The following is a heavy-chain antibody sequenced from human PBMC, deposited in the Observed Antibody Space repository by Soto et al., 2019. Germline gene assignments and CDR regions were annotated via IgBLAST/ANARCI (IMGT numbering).Heavy chain of an antibody. Sequence: SQTLSLTCAITRDSVSSNSAGWSWVRQSPSRGLEWLGRTYYRSRWYYEYAVSVRGRITINPDTSKNQYSLQLNSVTPEGTAVYFCARGEQYSGRIFDYWGQGTLVTVSS. CDR3: ARGEQYSGRIFDY. D-gene: IGHD1-26*01. V-gene: IGHV6-1*01. CDR2: TYYRSRWYY. CDR1: RDSVSSNSAG. J-gene: IGHJ4*01.